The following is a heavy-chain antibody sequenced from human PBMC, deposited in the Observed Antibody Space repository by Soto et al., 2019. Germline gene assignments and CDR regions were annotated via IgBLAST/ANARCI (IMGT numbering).Heavy chain of an antibody. CDR1: GYTFTGYY. D-gene: IGHD1-26*01. V-gene: IGHV1-2*02. J-gene: IGHJ6*02. CDR3: ARDMELQSRTKYYYGMDV. CDR2: INPNSGGT. Sequence: GASVKVSCKASGYTFTGYYMHWVRQAPGQGLEWMGWINPNSGGTNYAQKFQGRVTMTRDTSISTAYMELSRLRSDDTAVYYCARDMELQSRTKYYYGMDVWGQGTTVTVSS.